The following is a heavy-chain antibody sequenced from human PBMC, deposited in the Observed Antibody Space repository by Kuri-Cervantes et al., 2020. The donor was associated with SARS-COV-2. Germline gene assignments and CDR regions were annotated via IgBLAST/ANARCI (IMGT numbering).Heavy chain of an antibody. Sequence: SETLSPTCTVSGGSISSHYWSWIRQPPGKGLEWNGSIHYSGSTYYNPSFKSRVTISVDTSKNQFSLKLSSVNAADTAVYYCATGPPSQTTSPTFDYWGQGTLVTVSS. V-gene: IGHV4-59*08. D-gene: IGHD4-11*01. CDR2: IHYSGST. J-gene: IGHJ4*02. CDR1: GGSISSHY. CDR3: ATGPPSQTTSPTFDY.